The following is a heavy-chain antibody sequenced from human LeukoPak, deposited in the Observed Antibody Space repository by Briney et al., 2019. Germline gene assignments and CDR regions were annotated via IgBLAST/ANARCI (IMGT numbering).Heavy chain of an antibody. CDR1: GFTFSSYA. V-gene: IGHV3-23*01. CDR2: ISGSGGST. J-gene: IGHJ4*02. CDR3: AKDTAASSGGSCYHY. D-gene: IGHD2-15*01. Sequence: GGSLRLSCAASGFTFSSYAMSWVRQAPGKGLEWVSAISGSGGSTYYADSVKGRFTISRDNSKNTLYLQMNSLRAEDTAVYYCAKDTAASSGGSCYHYWGQGTLVTVSS.